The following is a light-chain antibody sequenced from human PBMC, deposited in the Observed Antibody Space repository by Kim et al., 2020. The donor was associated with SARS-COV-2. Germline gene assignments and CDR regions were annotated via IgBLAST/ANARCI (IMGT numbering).Light chain of an antibody. CDR2: DAS. CDR3: QQFNSYPLT. J-gene: IGKJ4*01. CDR1: QGISSF. V-gene: IGKV1-13*02. Sequence: AIQLTQSPSSLSASVGDRVTITCWASQGISSFLAWYQQKPGKAPDLLMSDASTLQSGVPSRFSGSGYGTDFTLTINSLQPEDFGTYYCQQFNSYPLTFGGGTKVDIK.